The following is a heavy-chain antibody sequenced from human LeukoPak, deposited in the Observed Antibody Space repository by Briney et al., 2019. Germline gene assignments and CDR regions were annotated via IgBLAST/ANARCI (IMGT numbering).Heavy chain of an antibody. CDR2: IYYSGST. CDR3: ARGGGFGEFNWFDP. D-gene: IGHD3-10*01. J-gene: IGHJ5*02. Sequence: SETLSLTCTVSGGSISSYYWSWIRQPPGKGLERIGYIYYSGSTNYNPSLKSRVTISVDTSKNQFSLKLSSVTAADTAVYYCARGGGFGEFNWFDPWGQGTLVTVSS. V-gene: IGHV4-59*01. CDR1: GGSISSYY.